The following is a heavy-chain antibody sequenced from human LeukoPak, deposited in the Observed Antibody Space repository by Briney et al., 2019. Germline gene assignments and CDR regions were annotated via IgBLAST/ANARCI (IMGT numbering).Heavy chain of an antibody. J-gene: IGHJ5*02. D-gene: IGHD3-10*01. CDR3: ARAQNDYYGSGSYYRYGGYWFDP. CDR1: GYTFTSYD. CDR2: MNPNSGNT. Sequence: GASVKVSCKASGYTFTSYDINWVRQATGQGLEWMGWMNPNSGNTGYAQKFQGRVTMTRNTSISTAYMELSRLRSDDTAVYYCARAQNDYYGSGSYYRYGGYWFDPWGQGTLVTVSS. V-gene: IGHV1-8*01.